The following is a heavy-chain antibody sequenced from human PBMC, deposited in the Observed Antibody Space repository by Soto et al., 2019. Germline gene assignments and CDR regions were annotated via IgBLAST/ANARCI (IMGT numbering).Heavy chain of an antibody. CDR2: INHSGST. Sequence: SETLSLTCAVYGGSFSGYYWSWIRQPPGKGLEWIGEINHSGSTNYNPSLKSRVTISVDTSKNNFSLKLSSVTAADTAVYYCARTASGIAAAGTHSSGWYDYWGQGTLVTVSS. V-gene: IGHV4-34*01. CDR1: GGSFSGYY. CDR3: ARTASGIAAAGTHSSGWYDY. D-gene: IGHD6-13*01. J-gene: IGHJ4*02.